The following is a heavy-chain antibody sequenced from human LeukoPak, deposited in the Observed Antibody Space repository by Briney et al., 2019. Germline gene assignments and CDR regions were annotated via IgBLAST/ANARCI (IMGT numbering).Heavy chain of an antibody. CDR2: MNPNSGNT. D-gene: IGHD2-15*01. J-gene: IGHJ5*02. V-gene: IGHV1-8*01. Sequence: APVKVSCKASGYTFTSYDINWVRQAPGQGLEWMGWMNPNSGNTGYAQKFQGRVTMTRNTSISTAYMELSSLRSEDTAVYYCARIDEDCSGGSCYSGWFDPWGQGTLVTVSS. CDR3: ARIDEDCSGGSCYSGWFDP. CDR1: GYTFTSYD.